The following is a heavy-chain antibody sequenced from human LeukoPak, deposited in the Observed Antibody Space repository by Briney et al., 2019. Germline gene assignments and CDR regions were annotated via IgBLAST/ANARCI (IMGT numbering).Heavy chain of an antibody. CDR1: GGTLSNST. Sequence: ASVKVSCKASGGTLSNSTITWVRQAPGQGLEWMGWINPNSGGTNYAQKFQGRVTMTRDTSISTAYMELSRLRSDDTAVYYCARLFSSWYEEGRYYYYYGMDVWGQGTAVTVSS. CDR2: INPNSGGT. V-gene: IGHV1-2*02. D-gene: IGHD6-13*01. J-gene: IGHJ6*02. CDR3: ARLFSSWYEEGRYYYYYGMDV.